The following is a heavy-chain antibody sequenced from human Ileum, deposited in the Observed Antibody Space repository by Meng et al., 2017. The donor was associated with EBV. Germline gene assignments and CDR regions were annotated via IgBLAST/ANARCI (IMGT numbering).Heavy chain of an antibody. CDR3: VYSSSFH. D-gene: IGHD6-13*01. CDR1: VFTFSTYY. CDR2: ISITGSTT. Sequence: QVHVVCLVGGLGKPGGSLRLSCAASVFTFSTYYMIWIRQSPGKVLEWVSFISITGSTTYYADSVKGRFTVSRDNAKNSLFLQMHSLRAEDTAVYYCVYSSSFHWGQGTLVTVSS. V-gene: IGHV3-11*01. J-gene: IGHJ4*02.